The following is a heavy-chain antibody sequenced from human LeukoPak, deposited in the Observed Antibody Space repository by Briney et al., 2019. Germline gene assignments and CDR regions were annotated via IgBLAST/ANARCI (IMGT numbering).Heavy chain of an antibody. Sequence: YPSETLSLTCTVPGGSISSYYWTWIRQPPAKGLEWIGCIHYSGSSRSHPSLNSRVTMSVDTSKSQFSLKLTSVTAADTAVYYCAREGGPYRPLDYSGQGTLVTVSS. CDR1: GGSISSYY. J-gene: IGHJ4*02. CDR2: IHYSGSS. CDR3: AREGGPYRPLDY. V-gene: IGHV4-59*01.